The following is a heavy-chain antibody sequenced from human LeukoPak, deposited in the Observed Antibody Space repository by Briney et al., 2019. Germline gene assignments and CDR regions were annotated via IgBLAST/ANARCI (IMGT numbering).Heavy chain of an antibody. Sequence: VSVKVSCKTSGYTFTAYYIHWVRQAPGQGLEWMGWINPNSGGTYYAQKFQGRVSMTRDTSTSTAYMELRSLRSDDTAVYYCARSALTDIVVVVAATPDPWDFDYWGQGTLVTVSS. J-gene: IGHJ4*02. D-gene: IGHD2-15*01. V-gene: IGHV1-2*02. CDR3: ARSALTDIVVVVAATPDPWDFDY. CDR2: INPNSGGT. CDR1: GYTFTAYY.